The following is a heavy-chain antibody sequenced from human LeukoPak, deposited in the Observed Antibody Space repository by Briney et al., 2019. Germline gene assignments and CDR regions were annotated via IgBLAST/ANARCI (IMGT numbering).Heavy chain of an antibody. Sequence: EGSLRLSCAASGFTFSNYWMHWVRQAPGKGLVWVSRINTDGGSTTYADSVKGRFTTSRDNAKNTLYLQMNSLRDEDTAVYYCASRDYFDYWGQGTLVTVSS. J-gene: IGHJ4*02. V-gene: IGHV3-74*01. CDR2: INTDGGST. CDR1: GFTFSNYW. CDR3: ASRDYFDY.